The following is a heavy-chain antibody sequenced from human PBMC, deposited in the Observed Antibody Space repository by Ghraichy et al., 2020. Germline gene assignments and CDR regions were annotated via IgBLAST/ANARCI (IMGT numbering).Heavy chain of an antibody. D-gene: IGHD4-23*01. CDR1: GFPFSGYN. V-gene: IGHV3-48*02. CDR2: ISSSSRVI. Sequence: GGSRRLSCVGSGFPFSGYNMNWVRQSPGKGLEWVSYISSSSRVIFYADSVKGRFTISRDNVENSVFLQMNGLRDDDTAIYYCARASTVVRFYYFDGMDVWGQGTTVTVSS. J-gene: IGHJ6*02. CDR3: ARASTVVRFYYFDGMDV.